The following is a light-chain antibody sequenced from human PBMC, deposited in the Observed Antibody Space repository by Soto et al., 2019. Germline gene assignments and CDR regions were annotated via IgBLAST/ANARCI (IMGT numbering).Light chain of an antibody. CDR2: AAS. CDR3: QQSYTTPRT. V-gene: IGKV1-39*01. J-gene: IGKJ1*01. Sequence: DIPMTQSPSSLSASVGDRVTISCRASQSISKYLNWYQQNPGNAPNLLIYAASTLQSGVPSRFSGSGSGTDFTLTISSLQPEDFATYYCQQSYTTPRTFGQGTKVEIK. CDR1: QSISKY.